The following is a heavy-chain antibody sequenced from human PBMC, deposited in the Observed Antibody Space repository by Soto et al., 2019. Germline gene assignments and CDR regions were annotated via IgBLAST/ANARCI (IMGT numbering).Heavy chain of an antibody. CDR1: GFTFSSYG. CDR2: ISYDGSNK. Sequence: GGSLRLSCAASGFTFSSYGMHWVRQAPGKGLEWVAVISYDGSNKYYADSVKGRFAISRDNSKNTLYLQMNSLRAEDTAVYYCAKSLARAMIVVVYYYGMDVWGQGTTVTVSS. CDR3: AKSLARAMIVVVYYYGMDV. D-gene: IGHD3-22*01. V-gene: IGHV3-30*18. J-gene: IGHJ6*02.